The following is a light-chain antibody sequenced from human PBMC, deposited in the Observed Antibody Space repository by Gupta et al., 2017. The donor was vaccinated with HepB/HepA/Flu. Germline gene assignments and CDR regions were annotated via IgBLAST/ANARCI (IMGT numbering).Light chain of an antibody. CDR3: QQRSNWPRT. V-gene: IGKV3-11*01. CDR1: QSVSSY. CDR2: DAS. J-gene: IGKJ1*01. Sequence: ELVLTQSPATLSLFPGERATLSYRSSQSVSSYLAWYQQTPGQAPRLLIYDASNRATGIPARFSGSGSGTDFTLTISSLEPEDFAVYYCQQRSNWPRTFGQGTKVEIK.